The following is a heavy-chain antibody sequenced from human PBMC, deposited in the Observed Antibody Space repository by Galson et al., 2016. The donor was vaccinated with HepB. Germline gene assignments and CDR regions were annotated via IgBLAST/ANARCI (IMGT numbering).Heavy chain of an antibody. J-gene: IGHJ4*02. CDR1: GVTFSNYN. D-gene: IGHD3-10*01. CDR3: VYSYGSGSYYKRDY. CDR2: ISSSTSYI. V-gene: IGHV3-21*01. Sequence: LRLSCAASGVTFSNYNMNWVRQAPGKGLEWVSSISSSTSYIYYADSVKGRFTISRYSAKNSLYLQMNSLRAEDSAVYYCVYSYGSGSYYKRDYWGQGTLVTVSS.